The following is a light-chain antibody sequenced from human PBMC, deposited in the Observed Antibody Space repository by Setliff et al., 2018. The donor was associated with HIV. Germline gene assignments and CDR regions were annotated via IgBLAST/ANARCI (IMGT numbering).Light chain of an antibody. CDR1: SSDVGGYNY. CDR2: DVN. CDR3: SSYTSKSTR. J-gene: IGLJ3*02. V-gene: IGLV2-14*03. Sequence: QSALPQPASVSGSPGQSVTISCTGTSSDVGGYNYVSWYQHHPGKAPKLMIYDVNKRLSGVSTRFSGSKSGNTASLTISGLQAEDEADYYCSSYTSKSTRFGGGTKVPS.